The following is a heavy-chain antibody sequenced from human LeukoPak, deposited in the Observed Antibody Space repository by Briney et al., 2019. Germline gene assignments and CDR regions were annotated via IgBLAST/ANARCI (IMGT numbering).Heavy chain of an antibody. Sequence: GRSLRLSRVASGFPFSSYGMHWVRQAPGKGLEWVAVISSDESNKYYADSVEGRFTISRDSSKNTVFLQMNSLRAEDTAVYYCARSRGTSLSQFFQHWGQGTLVTVSS. CDR2: ISSDESNK. D-gene: IGHD3-16*02. CDR1: GFPFSSYG. J-gene: IGHJ1*01. V-gene: IGHV3-30*03. CDR3: ARSRGTSLSQFFQH.